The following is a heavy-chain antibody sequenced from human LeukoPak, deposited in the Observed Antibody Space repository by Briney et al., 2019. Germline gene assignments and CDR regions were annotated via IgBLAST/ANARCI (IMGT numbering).Heavy chain of an antibody. CDR2: INPDNGVT. D-gene: IGHD6-19*01. J-gene: IGHJ3*02. CDR1: GYTFTGYY. Sequence: ASVKVSCKASGYTFTGYYIHWVRQAPGQGLEWMGWINPDNGVTNYAQKFQGRVTITRDTSISTAYMELSRLRSDDTAVYYCAREVAGAFDIWGQGTMVTVSS. V-gene: IGHV1-2*02. CDR3: AREVAGAFDI.